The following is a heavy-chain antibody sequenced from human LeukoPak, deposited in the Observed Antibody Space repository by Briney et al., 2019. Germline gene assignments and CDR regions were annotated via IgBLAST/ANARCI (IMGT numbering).Heavy chain of an antibody. V-gene: IGHV4-4*07. CDR1: GASISSHY. CDR2: IYTSGST. CDR3: ARVLSSSGYCSGGSCYYFDY. J-gene: IGHJ4*02. D-gene: IGHD2-15*01. Sequence: SETLSLTCTVSGASISSHYWSWIRQPAGKGLEWIGRIYTSGSTNYNPSLKSRVTMSVDTSKNQFSLRLSSVTAADTAVYYCARVLSSSGYCSGGSCYYFDYWGQGTLVTVSS.